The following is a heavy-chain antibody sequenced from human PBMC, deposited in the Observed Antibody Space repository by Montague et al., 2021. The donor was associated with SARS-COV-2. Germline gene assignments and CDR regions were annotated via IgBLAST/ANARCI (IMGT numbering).Heavy chain of an antibody. CDR3: ARDHMTILFMVYYYCMDV. CDR1: GGSISSYY. CDR2: IYPSGST. Sequence: SETLSLTCTVSGGSISSYYWSWIQQPAGKGLEWIGRIYPSGSTTYNPSLKSRVTMSVDTSKNQFSLKLSSVTAADTAVYYCARDHMTILFMVYYYCMDVWGQGSTVPV. V-gene: IGHV4-4*07. D-gene: IGHD4/OR15-4a*01. J-gene: IGHJ6*02.